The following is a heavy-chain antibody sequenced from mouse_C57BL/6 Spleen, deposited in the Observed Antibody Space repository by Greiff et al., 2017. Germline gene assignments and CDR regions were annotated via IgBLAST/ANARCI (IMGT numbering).Heavy chain of an antibody. CDR1: GYTFTSYG. V-gene: IGHV1-58*01. CDR2: IYTGNGYT. J-gene: IGHJ2*02. CDR3: ARSEVPDY. Sequence: VQLQQSGAELVRPGSSVKMSCKASGYTFTSYGINWVKQRPGQGLEWIGYIYTGNGYTKYNEKFKGKATLTLDTSSSTAYMQLSSLSSVDSAIYYCARSEVPDYWGQGTSLTVSS. D-gene: IGHD2-14*01.